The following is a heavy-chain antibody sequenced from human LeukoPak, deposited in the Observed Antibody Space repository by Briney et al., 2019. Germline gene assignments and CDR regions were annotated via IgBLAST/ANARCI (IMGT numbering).Heavy chain of an antibody. CDR1: GYTFTSYG. J-gene: IGHJ1*01. Sequence: SVKVSCKASGYTFTSYGISWVRQAPGQGLEWMGGIIPILGTSNYAQSFQGRLTITADESSGTAYMALSSLRSEDTAIYYCATTRDYYDNSGYTLLQDWGQGTLVTVSS. D-gene: IGHD3-22*01. V-gene: IGHV1-69*13. CDR2: IIPILGTS. CDR3: ATTRDYYDNSGYTLLQD.